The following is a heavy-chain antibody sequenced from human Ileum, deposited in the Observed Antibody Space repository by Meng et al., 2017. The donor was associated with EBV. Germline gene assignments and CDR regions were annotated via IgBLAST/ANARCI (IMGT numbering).Heavy chain of an antibody. V-gene: IGHV4-59*08. J-gene: IGHJ4*02. CDR1: GGSISSYY. Sequence: QVQLQESGPGLVKPSGTPSPTCTVSGGSISSYYWSWIRHPPGKGLEWIGYIYYSGSTNYTPSLKSRVTISVDTSKNQFSLNLSSVTAADTAVYYCARGGWSLDYWGQGTLVTVSS. D-gene: IGHD2-15*01. CDR3: ARGGWSLDY. CDR2: IYYSGST.